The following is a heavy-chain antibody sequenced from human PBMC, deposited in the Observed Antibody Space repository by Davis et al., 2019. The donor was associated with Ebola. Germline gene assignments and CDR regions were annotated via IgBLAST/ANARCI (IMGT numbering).Heavy chain of an antibody. D-gene: IGHD6-13*01. V-gene: IGHV4-4*02. CDR2: IYHSGST. Sequence: MPGGSLRLSCAVSGGSISSSNWWSWVRQPPGKGLEWIGEIYHSGSTNYNPSLKSRVTISVDKSKNQFSLKLSSVTAADTAVYYCARHSLPYYFDYWGQGTLVTVSS. CDR1: GGSISSSNW. J-gene: IGHJ4*02. CDR3: ARHSLPYYFDY.